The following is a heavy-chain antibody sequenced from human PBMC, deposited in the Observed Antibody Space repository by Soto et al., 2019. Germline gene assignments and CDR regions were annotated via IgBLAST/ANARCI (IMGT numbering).Heavy chain of an antibody. J-gene: IGHJ4*02. Sequence: PSETLSLTCTVSGGSITRGGYYWSWIRQHPGKGLEWIGYIYNSGTTNYNPSLKSRVTISVDTSKNQFSLKLSSVTAADTAVYYCARDKFYNYFDYWGQGTLVTVSS. D-gene: IGHD2-2*02. CDR3: ARDKFYNYFDY. V-gene: IGHV4-61*08. CDR1: GGSITRGGYY. CDR2: IYNSGTT.